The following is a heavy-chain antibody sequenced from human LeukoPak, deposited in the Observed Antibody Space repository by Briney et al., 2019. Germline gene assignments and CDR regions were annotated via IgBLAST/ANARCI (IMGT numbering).Heavy chain of an antibody. V-gene: IGHV4-39*07. Sequence: SETLSLSCIVSGGSTSSSDYFWGWIRQTPGKGLEWIVSINHSGSTNYNPSLKSRVTISVDTSKNQFSLKLSSVTAADTAVYYCARTSPTMVRGVRAKNFDYWGQGTLVTVSS. D-gene: IGHD3-10*01. CDR3: ARTSPTMVRGVRAKNFDY. CDR2: INHSGST. CDR1: GGSTSSSDYF. J-gene: IGHJ4*02.